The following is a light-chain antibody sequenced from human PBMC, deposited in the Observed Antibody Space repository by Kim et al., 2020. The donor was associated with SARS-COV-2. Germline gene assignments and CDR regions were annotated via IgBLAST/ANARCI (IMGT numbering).Light chain of an antibody. CDR2: LAS. CDR3: QHYIRYPYT. CDR1: ESISSW. V-gene: IGKV1-5*03. Sequence: SASVGDRVTITCRASESISSWLAWYQQKPGKAPKVLIYLASTLESGVPSRFRGSGSGTEFTLTISSLQPDDSATYYCQHYIRYPYTFGQGTKLEI. J-gene: IGKJ2*01.